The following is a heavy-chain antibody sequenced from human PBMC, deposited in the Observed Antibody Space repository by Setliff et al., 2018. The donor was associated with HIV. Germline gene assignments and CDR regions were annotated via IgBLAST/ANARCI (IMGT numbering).Heavy chain of an antibody. D-gene: IGHD6-19*01. CDR3: ARDEVIEVAGDFDN. Sequence: ASVKVSCKASGYSFTGYYMHWVRQAPGQGLEWMGRINPNSGGTNYAQKFQGRVTMTRDTSISAAYLELSRLRSDDTAVYYCARDEVIEVAGDFDNWGQGTLVTVSS. V-gene: IGHV1-2*06. J-gene: IGHJ4*02. CDR1: GYSFTGYY. CDR2: INPNSGGT.